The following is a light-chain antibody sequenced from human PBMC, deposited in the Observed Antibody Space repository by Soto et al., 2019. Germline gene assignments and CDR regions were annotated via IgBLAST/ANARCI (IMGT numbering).Light chain of an antibody. V-gene: IGLV2-14*01. Sequence: QSALTQPASVSGSPGQSITISCTGTSSDVGGYYYFSWYQQPPGKAPNLMIYDVSHRPSGVSHRFSGSKSGNTASLTISGLQAEDEADYYCSSYTSSSTVVFGGGTKLTVL. J-gene: IGLJ2*01. CDR3: SSYTSSSTVV. CDR1: SSDVGGYYY. CDR2: DVS.